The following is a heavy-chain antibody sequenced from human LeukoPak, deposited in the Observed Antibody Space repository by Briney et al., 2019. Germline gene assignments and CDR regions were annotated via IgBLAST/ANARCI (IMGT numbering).Heavy chain of an antibody. D-gene: IGHD3-22*01. J-gene: IGHJ5*02. CDR2: IRSKAYGGTT. CDR1: GFTFGDYT. CDR3: TRDRSGYYYNWFDP. V-gene: IGHV3-49*04. Sequence: PGGSLRLSCTASGFTFGDYTLNWVRQAPGKGLEWVGFIRSKAYGGTTEYAPSVKGRFTVSRNDSKTIAYLKMNSLKTEDTALYYCTRDRSGYYYNWFDPWGQGTLVTVSS.